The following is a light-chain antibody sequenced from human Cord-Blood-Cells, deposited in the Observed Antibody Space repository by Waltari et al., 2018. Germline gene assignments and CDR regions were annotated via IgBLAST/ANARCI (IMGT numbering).Light chain of an antibody. V-gene: IGKV1-39*01. J-gene: IGKJ1*01. Sequence: DIQMTQSPSSLSASVGDRVTITCRASQSISSYLNWYQQKPGKAPKLLIYASSNLQSGVPSRCSGSGSGTDFTRTISSLQPEDFATYYCQQSYSTPRTFGQGTKVEIK. CDR1: QSISSY. CDR3: QQSYSTPRT. CDR2: ASS.